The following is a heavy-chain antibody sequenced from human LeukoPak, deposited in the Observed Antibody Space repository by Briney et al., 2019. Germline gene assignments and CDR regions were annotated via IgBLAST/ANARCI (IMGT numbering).Heavy chain of an antibody. CDR1: GFIFSSYG. J-gene: IGHJ4*02. Sequence: PGGSLRLSCAASGFIFSSYGMHWVRQAPGKGLEWVAVIWFDGSKKYYADSVKGRFTISRDNSKNTLSLQINSLRAEDTAVYYCARVIGWSQFDYWGQGTLVTVSS. CDR3: ARVIGWSQFDY. V-gene: IGHV3-33*08. CDR2: IWFDGSKK.